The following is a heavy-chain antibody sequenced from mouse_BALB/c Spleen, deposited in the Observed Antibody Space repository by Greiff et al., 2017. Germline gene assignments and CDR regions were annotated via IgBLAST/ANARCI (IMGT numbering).Heavy chain of an antibody. D-gene: IGHD2-1*01. CDR1: GFSLSTSGMS. CDR2: IWWNDDK. CDR3: ARKGGIYYGNYMDY. Sequence: QVTLKESGPGILQPSQTLSLTCSFSGFSLSTSGMSVGWIRQPSGKGLEWLAHIWWNDDKYYNPALKSRLTISKDTSNNQVFLKIASVVTADTATYYCARKGGIYYGNYMDYWGQGTSVTVSS. J-gene: IGHJ4*01. V-gene: IGHV8-8*01.